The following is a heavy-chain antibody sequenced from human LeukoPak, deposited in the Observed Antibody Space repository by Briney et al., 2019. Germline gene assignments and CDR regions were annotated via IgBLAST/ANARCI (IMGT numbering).Heavy chain of an antibody. J-gene: IGHJ4*02. Sequence: GGSLRLSCAASGFTFSDYYMAWIRQAPGKGLECISYLSRRGGTIYYADSVKGRFTVSWDNAKNSFYLQMNSLRAEDTAVYYCAGVAAAGTYYFDYWGQGTLVTVSS. CDR3: AGVAAAGTYYFDY. CDR2: LSRRGGTI. CDR1: GFTFSDYY. V-gene: IGHV3-11*01. D-gene: IGHD6-13*01.